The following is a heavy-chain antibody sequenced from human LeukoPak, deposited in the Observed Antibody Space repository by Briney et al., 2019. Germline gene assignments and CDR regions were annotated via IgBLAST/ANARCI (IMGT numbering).Heavy chain of an antibody. V-gene: IGHV4-59*01. D-gene: IGHD3-16*01. CDR2: IYYSGST. CDR3: ARDTAHGYTWAFDI. Sequence: SETLSLTCTVSGGSISSYHWSWIRQPPGKGLEWIGYIYYSGSTNYNPSLKSRVTISVDTSKNQFSLKLSSVTAADTAVYYCARDTAHGYTWAFDIWGQGTMVTVSS. CDR1: GGSISSYH. J-gene: IGHJ3*02.